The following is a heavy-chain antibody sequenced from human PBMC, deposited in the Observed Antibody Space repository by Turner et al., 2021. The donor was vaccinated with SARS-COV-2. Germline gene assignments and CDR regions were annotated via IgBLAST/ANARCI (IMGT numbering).Heavy chain of an antibody. V-gene: IGHV1-46*01. D-gene: IGHD4-17*01. CDR2: FNPSGGGT. CDR3: ARDPRVPAVTNVNDAFDI. CDR1: GYTFSSYY. Sequence: QVQLVQSGAEAKKPWDSVKISCRPSGYTFSSYYIHWVRQAPGQGLEWMGIFNPSGGGTSYAQKFQDRVNMTSDTSTSTVYMELSSLGSEDTAMYYCARDPRVPAVTNVNDAFDIWGQGTMVTVSS. J-gene: IGHJ3*02.